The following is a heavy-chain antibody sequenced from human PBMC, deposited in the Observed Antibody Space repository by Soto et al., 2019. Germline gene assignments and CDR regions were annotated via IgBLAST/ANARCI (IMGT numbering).Heavy chain of an antibody. CDR3: ARDCSGGSCPAYFDY. V-gene: IGHV1-3*01. CDR2: INAGNGNT. CDR1: GYTLTSYA. Sequence: ASVKVSCKGAGYTLTSYAMHWVRQAPGQRLEWMGWINAGNGNTKYSQKFQGRVTITGDTSASTAYMELSSLRSEDTAVYYCARDCSGGSCPAYFDYWGQGTLVTVSS. J-gene: IGHJ4*02. D-gene: IGHD2-15*01.